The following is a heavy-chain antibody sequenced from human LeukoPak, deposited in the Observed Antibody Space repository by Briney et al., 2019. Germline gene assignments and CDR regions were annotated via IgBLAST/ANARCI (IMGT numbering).Heavy chain of an antibody. V-gene: IGHV3-7*04. D-gene: IGHD3-22*01. CDR1: GFTFSSYW. CDR2: IKQDGSEK. CDR3: ARVHVYYYDSSGYPGY. J-gene: IGHJ4*02. Sequence: GGSLRLSCAASGFTFSSYWMSWVRQAPGEGLEWVANIKQDGSEKYYVDSVKGRFTSSRDNAKNSLYLQMNSLRAEDTAVYYCARVHVYYYDSSGYPGYWGQGTLVTVSS.